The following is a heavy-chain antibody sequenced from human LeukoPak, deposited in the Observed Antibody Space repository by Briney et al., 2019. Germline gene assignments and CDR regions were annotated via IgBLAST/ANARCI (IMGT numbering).Heavy chain of an antibody. D-gene: IGHD6-19*01. V-gene: IGHV1-18*01. CDR3: ARDPSVAESPTCDY. J-gene: IGHJ4*02. CDR1: GYTFTSYG. Sequence: GASVKVSCKASGYTFTSYGISWVRQAPGQGLEWTGWISAYNGNTNYAQKLQGRVTMTTDTSTSTAYMELRSLRSDDTAVYYCARDPSVAESPTCDYWGQGTLVTVSS. CDR2: ISAYNGNT.